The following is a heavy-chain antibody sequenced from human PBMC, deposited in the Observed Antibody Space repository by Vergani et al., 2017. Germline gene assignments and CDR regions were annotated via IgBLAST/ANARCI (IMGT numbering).Heavy chain of an antibody. J-gene: IGHJ4*02. CDR3: AKDSTYSSSWYPTDYFDY. CDR2: IRGSGGST. Sequence: EVQLVESGGGLVQPGGSLRLSCVASGFTFSSYAMSWVRQAPGKGLEWVSGIRGSGGSTDYADSVKGRFTISRDNSKNTLYLQMNSLRAEDTAVYYCAKDSTYSSSWYPTDYFDYWGQGTLVTVSS. CDR1: GFTFSSYA. V-gene: IGHV3-23*04. D-gene: IGHD6-13*01.